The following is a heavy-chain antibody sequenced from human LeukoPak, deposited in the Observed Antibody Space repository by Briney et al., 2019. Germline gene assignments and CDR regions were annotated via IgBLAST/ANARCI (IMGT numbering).Heavy chain of an antibody. V-gene: IGHV1-69*04. CDR3: ARGEMATIQEDYYYYYYGMDV. CDR1: GGTFSSYA. J-gene: IGHJ6*01. Sequence: ASVKVSCKASGGTFSSYAISWVRQAPGQGLEWMGRIIPILGIANYAQKFQGRVTITADKSTSTAYMELSSLRSEDTDVYYCARGEMATIQEDYYYYYYGMDVWGQGHRLSVFS. D-gene: IGHD5-24*01. CDR2: IIPILGIA.